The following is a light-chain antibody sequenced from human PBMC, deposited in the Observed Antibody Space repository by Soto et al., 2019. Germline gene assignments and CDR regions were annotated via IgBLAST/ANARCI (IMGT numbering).Light chain of an antibody. CDR2: KAS. CDR3: LQHDSYPCT. CDR1: QTVVSW. Sequence: DILMTQSPATLSVSAGERVTLSCRACQTVVSWLAWYQQTPGKAPRLLIYKASTLESGVPSRFSGSGSGTEFTLTISSVQSEDFAAYYCLQHDSYPCTFGGGTKVDIK. V-gene: IGKV1-5*03. J-gene: IGKJ4*01.